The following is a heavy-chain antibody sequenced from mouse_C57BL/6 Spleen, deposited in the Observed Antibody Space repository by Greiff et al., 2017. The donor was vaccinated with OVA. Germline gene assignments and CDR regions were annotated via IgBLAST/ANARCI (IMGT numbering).Heavy chain of an antibody. J-gene: IGHJ2*01. Sequence: EVKLVESGGDLVKPGGSLKLSCAASGFTFSSYGMSWVRQTPDKSLEWVATISSGGSYTYYPDSVKGRFTISRDNAKNTLYLQMSSLKSEDTAMYYCARHPPYGNSMDYWGQGTTLTVSS. CDR1: GFTFSSYG. CDR2: ISSGGSYT. V-gene: IGHV5-6*02. CDR3: ARHPPYGNSMDY. D-gene: IGHD2-1*01.